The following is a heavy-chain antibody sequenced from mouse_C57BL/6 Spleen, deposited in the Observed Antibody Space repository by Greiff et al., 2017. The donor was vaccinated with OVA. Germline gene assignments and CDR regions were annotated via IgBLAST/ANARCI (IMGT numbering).Heavy chain of an antibody. CDR2: IYPGDGDT. CDR1: GYAFSSYW. V-gene: IGHV1-80*01. D-gene: IGHD2-5*01. CDR3: ARPYYSNGGAWFAY. Sequence: QVQLQQSGAELVKPGASVKISCKASGYAFSSYWMNWVKQRPGKGLEWIGQIYPGDGDTNYNGKFKGKATLTADKSSSTAYMQLSSLTSEDSAVYFCARPYYSNGGAWFAYWGQGTLVTVSA. J-gene: IGHJ3*01.